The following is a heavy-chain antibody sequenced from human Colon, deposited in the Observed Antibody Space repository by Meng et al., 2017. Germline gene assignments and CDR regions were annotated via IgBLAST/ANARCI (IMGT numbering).Heavy chain of an antibody. V-gene: IGHV3-7*01. CDR3: TRDPSFGAFDI. J-gene: IGHJ3*02. D-gene: IGHD3-10*01. CDR2: LNADGNEK. Sequence: GESLKISCAASGFNIRSSWMSWVRQAPGKGLEFVANLNADGNEKNYLDSINGRFTISRDNDKNSLYLQMNSLRVEDKALYYCTRDPSFGAFDIWGQGTMVTVSS. CDR1: GFNIRSSW.